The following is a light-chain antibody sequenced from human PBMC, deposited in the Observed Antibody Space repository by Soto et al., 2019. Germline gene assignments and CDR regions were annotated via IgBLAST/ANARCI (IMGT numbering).Light chain of an antibody. V-gene: IGKV3-11*01. CDR1: QSVSSY. Sequence: VLKHSPATLSLSTGERATLSCRASQSVSSYLAWYQQKPGQAPRLLIYDASNRATGIPARFSGSGSGTDFTLTISSLEPEDFAVYYCQQRSNWPIPFGQGTLLEI. CDR3: QQRSNWPIP. J-gene: IGKJ5*01. CDR2: DAS.